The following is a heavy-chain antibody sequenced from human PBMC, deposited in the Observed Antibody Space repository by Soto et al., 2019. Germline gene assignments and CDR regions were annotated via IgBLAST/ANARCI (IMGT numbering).Heavy chain of an antibody. CDR1: GFTFSHHW. Sequence: EVELVESGGTLVQPGGSLRLSCAASGFTFSHHWMGWVRQAPGKGLQWVADINQDGSQRYYLDSVKDRFTISRDNAQNSLYLQMNSLGAEDTAVYFCVRDHSYYTFEYWGQGTLVAVSS. D-gene: IGHD3-22*01. V-gene: IGHV3-7*01. J-gene: IGHJ4*02. CDR2: INQDGSQR. CDR3: VRDHSYYTFEY.